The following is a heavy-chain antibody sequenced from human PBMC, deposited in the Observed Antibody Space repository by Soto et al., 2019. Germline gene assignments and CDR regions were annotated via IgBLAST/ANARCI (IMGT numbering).Heavy chain of an antibody. CDR3: ASHYDMWSGYLSPVDY. CDR1: GYTFSDYY. J-gene: IGHJ4*02. D-gene: IGHD3-3*01. Sequence: QVQLVESGGDLVKPVGSLRLSCAASGYTFSDYYMSWIRQAPGKGLEWISYIDTSGTKIYYADSVKGRFTITRDNAKNSLDLEMNSLRDEDTAVYYCASHYDMWSGYLSPVDYWGQGTLVTVSS. CDR2: IDTSGTKI. V-gene: IGHV3-11*01.